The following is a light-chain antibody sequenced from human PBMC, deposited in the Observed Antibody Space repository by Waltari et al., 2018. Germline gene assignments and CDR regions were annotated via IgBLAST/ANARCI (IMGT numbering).Light chain of an antibody. CDR2: RDD. J-gene: IGLJ3*02. V-gene: IGLV6-57*01. CDR3: QCSGTYINWI. CDR1: GGNIADPY. Sequence: NFILTQPHSVSGSPGKTVTISCTRRGGNIADPYVRWFHQRPGSSPITLIYRDDQRPSGVPDRFSGSIDISSNSASLTISGLRPEDEADYYCQCSGTYINWIFGGGTRLTVL.